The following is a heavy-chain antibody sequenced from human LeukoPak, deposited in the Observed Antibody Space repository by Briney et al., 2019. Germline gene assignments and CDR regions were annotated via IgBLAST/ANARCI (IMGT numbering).Heavy chain of an antibody. D-gene: IGHD3-10*01. CDR3: AKDLSYGSLWFDP. Sequence: GGSLRLSCAASGFTFSDHYMDWVRQAPGKGLEWVGRTRNKANSYTTEYAASVKGRFTISRDDSKNSLYLQMNNLRVEDTAVYFCAKDLSYGSLWFDPWGQGTLVTVSS. CDR2: TRNKANSYTT. CDR1: GFTFSDHY. V-gene: IGHV3-72*01. J-gene: IGHJ5*02.